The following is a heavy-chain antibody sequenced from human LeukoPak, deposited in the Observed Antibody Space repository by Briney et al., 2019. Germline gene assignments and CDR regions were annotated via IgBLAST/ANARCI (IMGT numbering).Heavy chain of an antibody. CDR3: ARALVVVAGDDAFDT. Sequence: ASVKVSCKASGYTFTSYYMHWVRQAPGQGLEWMGIINPSGGSTSYAQKFQGRVTMTRDTSTSTVYMELSSLRSEDTAVYYCARALVVVAGDDAFDTWGQGTMVTVSS. D-gene: IGHD2-15*01. J-gene: IGHJ3*02. V-gene: IGHV1-46*01. CDR1: GYTFTSYY. CDR2: INPSGGST.